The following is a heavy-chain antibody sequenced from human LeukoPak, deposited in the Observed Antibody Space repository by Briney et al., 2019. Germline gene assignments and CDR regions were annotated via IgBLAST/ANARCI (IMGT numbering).Heavy chain of an antibody. J-gene: IGHJ4*02. CDR2: IYSGGSA. CDR3: VKTSRRDSTYDSPFDY. CDR1: GFTVSSNY. Sequence: GGSLRLSCAASGFTVSSNYMSSVRQAPGKGLEWVSVIYSGGSAYYADSVEGRFTISRDNSNSMLYLQMTSLEVEDTAMYYCVKTSRRDSTYDSPFDYWGQGTLVTVS. V-gene: IGHV3-53*01. D-gene: IGHD4-11*01.